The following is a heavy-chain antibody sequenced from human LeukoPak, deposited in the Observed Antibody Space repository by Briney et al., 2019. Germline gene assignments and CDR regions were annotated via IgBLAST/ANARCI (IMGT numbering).Heavy chain of an antibody. CDR3: ARGREGLLRGPFDY. D-gene: IGHD1-26*01. CDR2: ISSSGTNI. CDR1: GFTFSNYE. V-gene: IGHV3-48*03. Sequence: GGSLRLSCAASGFTFSNYEMNWVRQAPGKGLQWISYISSSGTNIYYADSVKGRFTISRDNAKNSLSLLMNSLRAEDTAVYFCARGREGLLRGPFDYWGHGTLVTVSS. J-gene: IGHJ4*01.